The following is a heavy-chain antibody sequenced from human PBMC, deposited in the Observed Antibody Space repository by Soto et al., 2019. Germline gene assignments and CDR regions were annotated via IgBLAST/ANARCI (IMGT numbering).Heavy chain of an antibody. D-gene: IGHD4-17*01. J-gene: IGHJ4*02. Sequence: SETLSLTCTVSGGSISSGGYYWSWIRQHPGKGLEWIGYIYYSGSTYYNPSLKSRVTISVDTSKNQFSLKLSSVTAADTAVYYCARDNRVSYGDYPHFDYWGQGTLVTVSS. CDR3: ARDNRVSYGDYPHFDY. CDR1: GGSISSGGYY. CDR2: IYYSGST. V-gene: IGHV4-31*03.